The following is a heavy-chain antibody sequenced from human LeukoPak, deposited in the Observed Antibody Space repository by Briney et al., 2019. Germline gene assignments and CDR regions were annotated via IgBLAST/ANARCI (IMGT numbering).Heavy chain of an antibody. CDR2: IIPIFGTA. V-gene: IGHV1-69*05. J-gene: IGHJ3*02. CDR3: ASWRYYYDSSGNDAFDI. D-gene: IGHD3-22*01. CDR1: GGTFSSYA. Sequence: ASVKVSCKASGGTFSSYAISWVRQAPGQGLERMGGIIPIFGTANYAQKFQGRVTITTDESTSTAYMELSSLRSEDTAVYYCASWRYYYDSSGNDAFDIWGQGTMVTVSS.